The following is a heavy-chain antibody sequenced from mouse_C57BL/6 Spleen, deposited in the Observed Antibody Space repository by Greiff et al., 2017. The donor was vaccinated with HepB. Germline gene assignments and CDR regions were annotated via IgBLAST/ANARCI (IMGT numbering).Heavy chain of an antibody. Sequence: VKLQQSGAELVRPGASVTLSCKASGYTFTDYEMHWVKQTPVHGLEWIGAIDPETGGTAYNQKFKGKAILTADKSSSTAYMELRSLTSEDSAVYYCTSRGLRGYYAMDYWGQGTSVTVSS. CDR2: IDPETGGT. CDR3: TSRGLRGYYAMDY. CDR1: GYTFTDYE. J-gene: IGHJ4*01. D-gene: IGHD2-4*01. V-gene: IGHV1-15*01.